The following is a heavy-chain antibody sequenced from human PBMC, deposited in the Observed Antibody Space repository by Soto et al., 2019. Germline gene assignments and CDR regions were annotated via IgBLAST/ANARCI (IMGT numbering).Heavy chain of an antibody. CDR2: IGVSGTGT. CDR1: GFTFSNYA. D-gene: IGHD3-10*01. V-gene: IGHV3-23*01. J-gene: IGHJ4*02. Sequence: AGGSLRLSCAASGFTFSNYAMHWVRQAPGKGLEWVSGIGVSGTGTYYADSVKGRFTISRDNSKNTVYLQMNSLRVDDTAVYYCAKKTAGTPPFDYWGQGTLVTVSS. CDR3: AKKTAGTPPFDY.